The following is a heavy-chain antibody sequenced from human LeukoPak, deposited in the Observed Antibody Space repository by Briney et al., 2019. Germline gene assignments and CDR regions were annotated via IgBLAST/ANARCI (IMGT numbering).Heavy chain of an antibody. D-gene: IGHD4-23*01. Sequence: SVRVSCKASGGTFSSYAISWVRQAPGQGLEWMGRIIPIFGTANYAQKFQGRVTITTDESTSTAYMELSSLRSEDTAVYYCARDAGGNSHYWGQGTLVTVSS. CDR3: ARDAGGNSHY. V-gene: IGHV1-69*05. CDR2: IIPIFGTA. CDR1: GGTFSSYA. J-gene: IGHJ4*02.